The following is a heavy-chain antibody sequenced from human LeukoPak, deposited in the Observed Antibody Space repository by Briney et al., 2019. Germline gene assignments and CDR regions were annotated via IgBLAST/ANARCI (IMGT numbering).Heavy chain of an antibody. J-gene: IGHJ5*01. D-gene: IGHD3-22*01. CDR2: SHPINSDT. CDR1: GFNFTAYW. Sequence: GESLKISCKGSGFNFTAYWIAWVRQMPGKGLEWMGISHPINSDTKYSPSFQGQVTISADKSSSTASLQWNGLKASDTAMYYCARHQYYYDSSGNYGWFDSWGQGTLVTVSS. V-gene: IGHV5-51*01. CDR3: ARHQYYYDSSGNYGWFDS.